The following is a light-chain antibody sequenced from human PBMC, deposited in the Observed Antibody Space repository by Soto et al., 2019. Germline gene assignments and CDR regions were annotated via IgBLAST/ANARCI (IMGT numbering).Light chain of an antibody. Sequence: EIVLTQSPATLSLSPGERATLSCRASQSVSSYLAWYQQKPGQAPRLLIYDASNRATGIPARFSGSGSGTDFTLTISSLEPEVFAVYYCQQRGHTFGQGTKLEIK. V-gene: IGKV3-11*01. J-gene: IGKJ2*01. CDR1: QSVSSY. CDR3: QQRGHT. CDR2: DAS.